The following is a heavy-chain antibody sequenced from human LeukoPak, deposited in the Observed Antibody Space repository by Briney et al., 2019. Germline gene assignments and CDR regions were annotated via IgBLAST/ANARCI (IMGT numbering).Heavy chain of an antibody. V-gene: IGHV4-59*11. J-gene: IGHJ4*02. CDR1: GGSISSHY. CDR2: IYYSGST. Sequence: SETLSLTCTVSGGSISSHYWSWIRQPPGKGLEWIGYIYYSGSTNYNPSLKSRVTISVDTSKNQFSLKLRSVTAADTAVYYCASRLPSYSSGLDWGQGTLVTVSS. CDR3: ASRLPSYSSGLD. D-gene: IGHD6-19*01.